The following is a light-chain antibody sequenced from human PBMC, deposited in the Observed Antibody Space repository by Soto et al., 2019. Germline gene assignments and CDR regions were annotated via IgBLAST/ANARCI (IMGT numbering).Light chain of an antibody. V-gene: IGKV3-20*01. Sequence: EIVLTQSPGTLSLSPGERATLSCRASQSIDSSHLVWYQQKPGQAPRLLIYGASSRAIGIPDRFSGSGSGTDFTLTISRLEPEDFALDHCQHYNDSPLTFGGGTKVEIK. CDR1: QSIDSSH. CDR2: GAS. CDR3: QHYNDSPLT. J-gene: IGKJ4*01.